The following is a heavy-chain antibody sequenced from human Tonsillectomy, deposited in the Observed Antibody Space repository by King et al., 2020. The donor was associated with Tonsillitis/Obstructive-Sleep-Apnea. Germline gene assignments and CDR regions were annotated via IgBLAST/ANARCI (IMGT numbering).Heavy chain of an antibody. CDR2: IIPILGIA. V-gene: IGHV1-69*10. CDR1: GGTFSSYA. Sequence: VQLVESGAEVKKPGSSVKVSCKASGGTFSSYAISWVRQAPGQGREWMGGIIPILGIANYAQKFQGRVTITADKSTSTAYRELSSLRPEDTAVYYCARDGVVVVAADAHFFDYWGQGTLVTVSS. J-gene: IGHJ4*02. D-gene: IGHD2-15*01. CDR3: ARDGVVVVAADAHFFDY.